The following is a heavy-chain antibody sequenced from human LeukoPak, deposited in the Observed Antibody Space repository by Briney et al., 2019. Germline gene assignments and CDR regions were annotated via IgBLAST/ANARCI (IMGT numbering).Heavy chain of an antibody. Sequence: PETLSLTCTVSGDSISSYYWSWIRQPPGKGLEWIGYMYYSGSTNYSPSLESRVTMSVDTSKNQFSLKVNSVTAADTAVYYCARVTRMIRGTHYIDYWGQGILVTVSS. D-gene: IGHD3-10*01. CDR1: GDSISSYY. CDR2: MYYSGST. CDR3: ARVTRMIRGTHYIDY. J-gene: IGHJ4*02. V-gene: IGHV4-59*01.